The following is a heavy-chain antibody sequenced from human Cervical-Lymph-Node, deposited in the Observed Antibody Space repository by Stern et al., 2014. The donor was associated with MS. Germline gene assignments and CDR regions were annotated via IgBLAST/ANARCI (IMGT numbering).Heavy chain of an antibody. CDR1: GGSFSSSA. CDR3: ARIQETHAFDI. V-gene: IGHV1-69*06. Sequence: QVQLVQSGAGVVKPWSSLKLSCTASGGSFSSSAISWVRQAPGPGLELMGWIIRISGTANYAQKFQGRVTITADKSTSTAYMELSSLRSEDTAVYCCARIQETHAFDIWGQGTMVTVSS. CDR2: IIRISGTA. J-gene: IGHJ3*02. D-gene: IGHD5-24*01.